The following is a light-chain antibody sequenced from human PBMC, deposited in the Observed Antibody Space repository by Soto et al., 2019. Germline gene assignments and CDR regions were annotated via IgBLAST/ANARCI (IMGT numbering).Light chain of an antibody. CDR2: ATS. CDR1: QSVISTY. CDR3: QQYGTSPIT. V-gene: IGKV3-20*01. Sequence: EIVLTQSPGTLSMSPGERATLSCRASQSVISTYLAWDQQKFGQAPRPLIYATSTRATGIPDRFSGSGSGTDFTLTISRLEPEDFAIYYCQQYGTSPITFGQGTRLESK. J-gene: IGKJ5*01.